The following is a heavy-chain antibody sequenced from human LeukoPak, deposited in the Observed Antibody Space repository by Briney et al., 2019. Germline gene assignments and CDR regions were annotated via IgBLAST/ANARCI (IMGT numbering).Heavy chain of an antibody. D-gene: IGHD6-13*01. Sequence: GESLRLSCAASGFTFSNYAMSWVRQAPGKGLEGVSAISGRGANTYYTDSVERRFTISRDNSKNTLFLQLSSLRAEDTAVYYCAKCLAEPGMCYFDYWGQGALVTVSS. CDR3: AKCLAEPGMCYFDY. CDR2: ISGRGANT. J-gene: IGHJ4*02. CDR1: GFTFSNYA. V-gene: IGHV3-23*01.